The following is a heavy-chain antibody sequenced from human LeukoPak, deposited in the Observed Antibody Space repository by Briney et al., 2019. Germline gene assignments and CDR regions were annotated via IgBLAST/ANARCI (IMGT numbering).Heavy chain of an antibody. CDR1: GYTLTELS. CDR3: ATDLYYYDSSGYYARDY. D-gene: IGHD3-22*01. V-gene: IGHV1-24*01. Sequence: GASVTVSCKVSGYTLTELSMHWVRQAPGKGLEWMGGFDPEDGETIYAQKFQGRVTMTEDTSTDTAYMELSSLRSEDTAVYYCATDLYYYDSSGYYARDYWGQGTLVTVSS. CDR2: FDPEDGET. J-gene: IGHJ4*02.